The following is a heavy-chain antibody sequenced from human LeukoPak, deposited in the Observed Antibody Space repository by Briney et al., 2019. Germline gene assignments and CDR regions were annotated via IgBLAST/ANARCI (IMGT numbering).Heavy chain of an antibody. CDR3: ARGLTPPEYCGGDCYSNYFDY. J-gene: IGHJ4*02. Sequence: SETLSLTCAVYGGSFSGYYWRWVRQPPGKGLDWIGVINHSGSTNYNPFLKSRVTISVDTSKNQFSLKLSSVTAADTAVYYCARGLTPPEYCGGDCYSNYFDYWGQGTLVTVSS. D-gene: IGHD2-21*02. CDR1: GGSFSGYY. V-gene: IGHV4-34*01. CDR2: INHSGST.